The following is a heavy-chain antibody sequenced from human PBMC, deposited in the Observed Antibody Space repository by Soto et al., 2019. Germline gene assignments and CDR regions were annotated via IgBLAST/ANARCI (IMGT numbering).Heavy chain of an antibody. CDR3: ARLQRDYYYDSSGPVDY. CDR1: GVSISSYY. Sequence: ASETLSLTCTVSGVSISSYYWSWIRQPPGKGLEWIGYIYYSGSTNYNPSLKSRVTISVDTSKNQFSLKLSSVTAADTAVYYCARLQRDYYYDSSGPVDYWGQGNMVTVSS. J-gene: IGHJ4*02. D-gene: IGHD3-22*01. V-gene: IGHV4-59*08. CDR2: IYYSGST.